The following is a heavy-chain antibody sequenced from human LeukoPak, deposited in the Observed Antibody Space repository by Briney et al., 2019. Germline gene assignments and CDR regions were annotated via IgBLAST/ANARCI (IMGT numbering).Heavy chain of an antibody. V-gene: IGHV3-30*02. J-gene: IGHJ4*02. CDR2: IRCDGSNK. CDR3: AKVPAVAGTRDY. Sequence: GGSLRLSCAASGFTFSSYGMHWVRQAPGKGLEWVAFIRCDGSNKYYADSVKGRFTISRDNSKNTLYLQMNSLRAEDTAVYYCAKVPAVAGTRDYWGQGTLVTVSS. D-gene: IGHD6-19*01. CDR1: GFTFSSYG.